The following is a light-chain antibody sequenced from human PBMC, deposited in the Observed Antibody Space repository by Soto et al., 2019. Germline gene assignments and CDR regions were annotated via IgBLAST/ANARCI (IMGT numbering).Light chain of an antibody. CDR1: SSDVGGYDY. CDR3: SSYTSSFTQV. Sequence: QSALTQPASVSGSPGQSITISCTGTSSDVGGYDYVSWYQLHPGKAPKLMIYEVSNRPSGVSNRFSGSKSGNTASLTISGLQAEDEADYYCSSYTSSFTQVFGTGTKVTVL. V-gene: IGLV2-14*01. CDR2: EVS. J-gene: IGLJ1*01.